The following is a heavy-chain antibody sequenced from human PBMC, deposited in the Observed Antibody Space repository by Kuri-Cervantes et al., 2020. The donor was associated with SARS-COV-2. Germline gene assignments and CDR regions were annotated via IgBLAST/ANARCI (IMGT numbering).Heavy chain of an antibody. CDR3: AKDGPDSGGYLFDY. V-gene: IGHV3-30*02. CDR1: GFTFSSYG. Sequence: GESLKISCAASGFTFSSYGMHWVRQAPGKGLEWVAVIWYDGSNKYYADSVKGRFTISRDNSKNTLYLQMNSLRAEDTAVYYCAKDGPDSGGYLFDYWGQGTLVTVSS. J-gene: IGHJ4*02. CDR2: IWYDGSNK. D-gene: IGHD1-26*01.